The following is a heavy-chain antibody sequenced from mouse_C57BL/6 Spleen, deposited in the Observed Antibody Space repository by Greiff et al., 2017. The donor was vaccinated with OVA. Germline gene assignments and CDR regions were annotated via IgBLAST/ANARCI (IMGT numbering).Heavy chain of an antibody. Sequence: VQLVESGPGLVQPSQSLSITCTVSGFSLTSYGVHWVRQSPGKGLEWLGVIWRGGSTDYNAAFMSRLSITKDNSKSQVFFKMNSLHADDTAIYYCAKGDYDGYYFDYWGQGTTLTVSS. V-gene: IGHV2-5*01. CDR3: AKGDYDGYYFDY. CDR1: GFSLTSYG. J-gene: IGHJ2*01. D-gene: IGHD2-4*01. CDR2: IWRGGST.